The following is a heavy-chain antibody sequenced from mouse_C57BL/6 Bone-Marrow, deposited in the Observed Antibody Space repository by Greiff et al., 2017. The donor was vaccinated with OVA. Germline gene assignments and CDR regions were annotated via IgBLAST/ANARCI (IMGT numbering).Heavy chain of an antibody. Sequence: DVKLQESGPGLVKPSQSLSLTCSVTGYSITSGYYWNWIRQFPGNKLEWMGYISYDGSNNYNPSLKNRISITRDTSKNQFFLKLNSVTTEDTATYYCARGGFYYGSSYPAWFAYWGQGTLVTVSA. V-gene: IGHV3-6*01. D-gene: IGHD1-1*01. CDR1: GYSITSGYY. CDR2: ISYDGSN. J-gene: IGHJ3*01. CDR3: ARGGFYYGSSYPAWFAY.